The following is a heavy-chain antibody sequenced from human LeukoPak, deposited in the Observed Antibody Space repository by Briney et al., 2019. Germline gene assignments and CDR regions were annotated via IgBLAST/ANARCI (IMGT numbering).Heavy chain of an antibody. D-gene: IGHD3-10*01. J-gene: IGHJ4*02. CDR2: ISGSDGNT. CDR3: AKDHYGSGRYYNPFDY. V-gene: IGHV3-23*01. Sequence: GGSLRLSCAASGFTFSDYYMNWIRQAPGKGLEWVSAISGSDGNTYYADSVKGRFTISRDNSKNTLYLQLNSLRAEDTAVYYCAKDHYGSGRYYNPFDYWGQGTLVTVSS. CDR1: GFTFSDYY.